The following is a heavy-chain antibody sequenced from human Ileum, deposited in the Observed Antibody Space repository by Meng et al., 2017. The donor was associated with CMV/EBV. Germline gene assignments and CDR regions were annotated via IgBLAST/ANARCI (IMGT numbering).Heavy chain of an antibody. CDR3: AKDAVPAATAEYFQH. J-gene: IGHJ1*01. CDR1: GFTFSSYA. V-gene: IGHV3-23*01. D-gene: IGHD2-2*01. CDR2: ISGSGGST. Sequence: SGFTFSSYAMRWVRQAPGKGLEWVSAISGSGGSTYYADSVKGRFTISRDNSKNTLYLQMNSLRAEDTAVYYCAKDAVPAATAEYFQHWGQGTLVTVSS.